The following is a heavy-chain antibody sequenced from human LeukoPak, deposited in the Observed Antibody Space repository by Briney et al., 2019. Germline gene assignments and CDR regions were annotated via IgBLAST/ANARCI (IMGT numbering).Heavy chain of an antibody. CDR1: GGSISSSSYY. CDR2: IYYSGST. J-gene: IGHJ4*02. D-gene: IGHD3-10*01. CDR3: ARTAKYYYGSETYYFFDY. Sequence: KPSETLSLTCTVSGGSISSSSYYWGWIRQPPGKGLEWIGSIYYSGSTYYNPSLKSRVTISVDTSQNQFSLKLTSVTPADTAVYYCARTAKYYYGSETYYFFDYWGQGTLVTVSS. V-gene: IGHV4-39*07.